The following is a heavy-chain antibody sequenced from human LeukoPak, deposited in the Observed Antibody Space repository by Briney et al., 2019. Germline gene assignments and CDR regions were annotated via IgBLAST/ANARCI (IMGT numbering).Heavy chain of an antibody. Sequence: PSQTLSLTCTVSGGSISSGDYYWSWIRQPPGKGLEWIGYIYYSGSTYYNPSLKSRVTISVDTSKNQFSLKLSSVTAADTAVYCCARAAMIVVVIDYWGQGTLVTVSS. J-gene: IGHJ4*02. CDR3: ARAAMIVVVIDY. V-gene: IGHV4-30-4*01. CDR2: IYYSGST. CDR1: GGSISSGDYY. D-gene: IGHD3-22*01.